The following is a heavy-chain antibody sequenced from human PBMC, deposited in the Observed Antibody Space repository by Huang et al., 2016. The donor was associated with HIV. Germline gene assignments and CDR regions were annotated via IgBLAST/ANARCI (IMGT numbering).Heavy chain of an antibody. V-gene: IGHV3-21*01. D-gene: IGHD6-19*01. CDR2: ISSSSSNI. Sequence: EVQLVESGGGLVKPGGSLRLSCAASGFTFSSYSMDWVRQAPGKGLEWVSAISSSSSNIDYADSVKGRFTISRDNVKNSLYLQMNSLRAEDTAVYYCARVGGVAAGTFGTFDIWGQGTMVTVSS. CDR3: ARVGGVAAGTFGTFDI. CDR1: GFTFSSYS. J-gene: IGHJ3*02.